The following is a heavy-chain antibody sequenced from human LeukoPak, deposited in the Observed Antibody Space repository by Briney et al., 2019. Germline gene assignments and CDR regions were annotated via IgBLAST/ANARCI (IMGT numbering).Heavy chain of an antibody. CDR1: GFTFSRYE. D-gene: IGHD4-17*01. CDR2: IRRRANDGTT. CDR3: TRADGDYDHRFFDY. J-gene: IGHJ4*02. Sequence: GGSLRLSCAASGFTFSRYEMNWLRQAPGKGLEWIGFIRRRANDGTTEYAASVKGRFTISRDDSKSIAYLQMNGLQTEDTGLYYCTRADGDYDHRFFDYWGQGTQVIVSS. V-gene: IGHV3-49*03.